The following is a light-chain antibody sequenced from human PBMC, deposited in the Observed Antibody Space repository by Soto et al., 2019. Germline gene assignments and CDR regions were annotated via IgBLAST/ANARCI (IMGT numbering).Light chain of an antibody. CDR1: QSISNY. Sequence: DIQMTQSPASLSASIGERVIITCRASQSISNYLNWYQHKPGRAPKFLIYAASSLQSGVPSRFSGSGSGTDFTLTISSLQREDCATYFCQQSFSSSWTVGQGTKV. CDR2: AAS. CDR3: QQSFSSSWT. V-gene: IGKV1-39*01. J-gene: IGKJ1*01.